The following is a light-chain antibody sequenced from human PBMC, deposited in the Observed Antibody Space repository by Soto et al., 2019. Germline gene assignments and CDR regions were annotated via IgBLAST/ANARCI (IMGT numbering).Light chain of an antibody. J-gene: IGKJ3*01. Sequence: DVQMTQSPSSLSASVGDRVTITCQASQPINNCLNWYQQKPGKAPKLLIYDASNLERGVPSRFSGSGFGTDFTFTISSLQPEDFATYYCQQYDNLLLTFGPGTRV. CDR2: DAS. CDR1: QPINNC. V-gene: IGKV1-33*01. CDR3: QQYDNLLLT.